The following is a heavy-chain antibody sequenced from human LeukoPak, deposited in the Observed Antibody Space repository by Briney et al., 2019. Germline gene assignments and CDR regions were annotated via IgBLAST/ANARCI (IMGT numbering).Heavy chain of an antibody. Sequence: SETLSLTCAASGVTFSGYYWSWIRQPPGKGLEWIGDINHSGSTNYNPSPKSRGTISVDTSKNQFFLKLSSVTAADTAVYYCARHATRDGDPFDYWGQGTLVTVSS. J-gene: IGHJ4*02. CDR1: GVTFSGYY. V-gene: IGHV4-34*01. CDR2: INHSGST. CDR3: ARHATRDGDPFDY. D-gene: IGHD4-17*01.